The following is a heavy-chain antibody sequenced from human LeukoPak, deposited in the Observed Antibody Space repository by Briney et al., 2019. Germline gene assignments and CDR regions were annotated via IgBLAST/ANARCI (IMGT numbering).Heavy chain of an antibody. D-gene: IGHD1-1*01. J-gene: IGHJ4*02. CDR1: GGTFSSYA. Sequence: GASVKVSCKASGGTFSSYAISWVRQAPGQGLEWMGRIIPILGIANYAQKFQGRVTITADTSTSTAYMELRSLRSDDTAVYYCARGQQNDYWGQGTLVTVSS. CDR2: IIPILGIA. V-gene: IGHV1-69*04. CDR3: ARGQQNDY.